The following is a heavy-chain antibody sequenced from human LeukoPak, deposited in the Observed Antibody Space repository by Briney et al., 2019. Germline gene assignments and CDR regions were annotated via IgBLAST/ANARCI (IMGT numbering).Heavy chain of an antibody. CDR1: GGSISSYY. D-gene: IGHD2/OR15-2a*01. J-gene: IGHJ6*03. CDR3: ARDRNNRDYYYYYMDA. V-gene: IGHV4-59*01. CDR2: IYYSGST. Sequence: SETLSLTCTVSGGSISSYYWSWIRQPAGKGLEWIGYIYYSGSTNYNPSLKGRVTISVDTSKNQFSLKLSSVTAADTAVYYCARDRNNRDYYYYYMDAWGKGTTVTVSS.